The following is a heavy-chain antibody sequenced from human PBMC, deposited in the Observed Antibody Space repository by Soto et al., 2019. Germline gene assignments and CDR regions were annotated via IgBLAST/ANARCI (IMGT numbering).Heavy chain of an antibody. CDR3: ARVPTTVTTPGMDV. CDR1: GFTFSSYW. V-gene: IGHV3-74*01. D-gene: IGHD4-4*01. CDR2: INPDGSTT. Sequence: VGSLRLSCAASGFTFSSYWMHWVRQAPGEGLMWVSRINPDGSTTSYADSVKGRFTTSRDNAKNTLYLQMNSLRVEDTAVYYCARVPTTVTTPGMDVWGQGTTVTVSS. J-gene: IGHJ6*02.